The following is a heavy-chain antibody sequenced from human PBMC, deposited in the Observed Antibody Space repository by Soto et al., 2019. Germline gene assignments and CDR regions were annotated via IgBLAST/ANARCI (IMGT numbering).Heavy chain of an antibody. CDR1: EFTFSSYA. V-gene: IGHV3-23*01. CDR3: AKRSSSSTFDY. Sequence: GGSLRLSCAASEFTFSSYAMSWVRQAPGKGLEWVSAISGSDDSTYYADSVKGRFTISRDNSKNTLYLQMNSLRAEDTAVYYCAKRSSSSTFDYWGQGTLVTVSS. CDR2: ISGSDDST. J-gene: IGHJ4*02. D-gene: IGHD6-6*01.